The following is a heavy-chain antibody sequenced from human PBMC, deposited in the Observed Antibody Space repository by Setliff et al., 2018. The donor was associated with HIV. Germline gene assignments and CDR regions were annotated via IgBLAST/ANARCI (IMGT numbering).Heavy chain of an antibody. J-gene: IGHJ6*03. D-gene: IGHD3-9*01. V-gene: IGHV5-10-1*01. CDR3: ARSPRFDWPPRSEYYCYMDV. CDR1: GYSFTNYW. Sequence: PGESLKISCQGSGYSFTNYWVSWVRQMPGKGLEWMGKIDPSDSYTNYSPSFQGHITISADKSISTAYLQWSSLKASDTAMYYCARSPRFDWPPRSEYYCYMDVWGKGTTVTVSS. CDR2: IDPSDSYT.